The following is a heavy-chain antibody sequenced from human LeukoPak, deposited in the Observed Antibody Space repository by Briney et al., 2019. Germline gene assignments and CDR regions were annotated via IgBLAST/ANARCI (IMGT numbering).Heavy chain of an antibody. CDR1: GFTFSSYA. Sequence: PGGSLRLSCAASGFTFSSYAMSWVRQAPGKGLEWVSAISGSGGSTYYADSVKGRLTISRDNSKNTLYLQMNSLRAEDTAVYYCAKGFYGSGTYYNPYFDYWGQGTLVTVSS. CDR2: ISGSGGST. D-gene: IGHD3-10*01. J-gene: IGHJ4*02. V-gene: IGHV3-23*01. CDR3: AKGFYGSGTYYNPYFDY.